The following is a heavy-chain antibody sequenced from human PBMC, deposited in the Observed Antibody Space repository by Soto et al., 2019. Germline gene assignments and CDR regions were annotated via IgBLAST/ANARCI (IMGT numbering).Heavy chain of an antibody. CDR3: GRVMRSLLSITALDT. D-gene: IGHD3-10*01. V-gene: IGHV1-46*01. J-gene: IGHJ5*02. Sequence: SVKVSCKASGYTFTRDQIHWVRQAPGQGLEWMGMIDPSGGKTNYAQKFQGRVAMTRDTSTSTVYMALSSLRSEDTAIYFCGRVMRSLLSITALDTWGQGTLVTVSS. CDR2: IDPSGGKT. CDR1: GYTFTRDQ.